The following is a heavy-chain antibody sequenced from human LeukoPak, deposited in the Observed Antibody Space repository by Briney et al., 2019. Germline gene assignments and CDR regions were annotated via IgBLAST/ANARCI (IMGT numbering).Heavy chain of an antibody. D-gene: IGHD1-26*01. J-gene: IGHJ4*02. CDR3: ARDSFQVGAYDY. CDR2: IYYSGST. V-gene: IGHV4-59*01. CDR1: GGSISSYY. Sequence: SQRRSLTWTGSGGSISSYYWSWVRQPPEKGLEWVGYIYYSGSTNYNPSLKGRVTISVDTSKNQFSLKLSSVTAADTAVYYCARDSFQVGAYDYWGQGTLVTVSS.